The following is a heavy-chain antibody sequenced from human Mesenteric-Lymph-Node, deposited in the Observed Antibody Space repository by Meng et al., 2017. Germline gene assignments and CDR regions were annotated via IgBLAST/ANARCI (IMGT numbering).Heavy chain of an antibody. CDR1: GFTFSTYT. V-gene: IGHV3-7*01. CDR2: IKQDGSEK. Sequence: GESLKISCAASGFTFSTYTMSWVRQAPGKGLEWVANIKQDGSEKYYVDSVKGRFTISRDNAKNSLYLQMNSLRAEDTAVYYCARDSSEKRWYYWGQGTLVTVSS. CDR3: ARDSSEKRWYY. D-gene: IGHD3-22*01. J-gene: IGHJ4*02.